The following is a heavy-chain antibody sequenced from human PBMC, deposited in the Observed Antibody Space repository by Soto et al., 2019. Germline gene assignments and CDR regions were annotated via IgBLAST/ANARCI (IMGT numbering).Heavy chain of an antibody. J-gene: IGHJ4*02. Sequence: SETLSLTCTVSGGSVSSCSHYWKWIRQPPGKGLEWIGYIYYSGSTNYNPSLKSRVTISVDTSKNQFSLKLSSVTAADTAVYYCARNDYDSSGYSLGEFDYWGQGTLVTVSS. V-gene: IGHV4-61*01. CDR3: ARNDYDSSGYSLGEFDY. CDR1: GGSVSSCSHY. D-gene: IGHD3-22*01. CDR2: IYYSGST.